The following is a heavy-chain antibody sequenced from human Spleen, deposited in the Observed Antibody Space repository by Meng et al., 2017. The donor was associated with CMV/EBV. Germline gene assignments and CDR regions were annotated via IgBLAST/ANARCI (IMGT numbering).Heavy chain of an antibody. CDR2: IKQDESEK. D-gene: IGHD3-3*01. Sequence: GGSLRLSCAVSGINLSSYWMTWVRQAPGKGLEWVANIKQDESEKYYVDSVKGRFTISKDNAKNSLFLQMNSLRVEDTAAYYCARGGYSSSLFWIDWGQGALVTVSS. CDR1: GINLSSYW. V-gene: IGHV3-7*01. J-gene: IGHJ4*02. CDR3: ARGGYSSSLFWID.